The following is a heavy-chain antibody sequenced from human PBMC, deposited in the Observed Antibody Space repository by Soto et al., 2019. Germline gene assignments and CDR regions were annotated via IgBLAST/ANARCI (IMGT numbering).Heavy chain of an antibody. CDR2: ISSSSSTI. CDR1: GFTFSSYS. J-gene: IGHJ5*02. D-gene: IGHD3-22*01. CDR3: AREPRYYYDSSGYLNWFDP. Sequence: EVQLVESGGGLVQPGGSLRLSCAASGFTFSSYSMNWVRQAPGKGREWVSYISSSSSTIYYADSVKGRFTISRDNAKNSLYLQMNSLRDEDTAVYYCAREPRYYYDSSGYLNWFDPWGQGTLVTVSS. V-gene: IGHV3-48*02.